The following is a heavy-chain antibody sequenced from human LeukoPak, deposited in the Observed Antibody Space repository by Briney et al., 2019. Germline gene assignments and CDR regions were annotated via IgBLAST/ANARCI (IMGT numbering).Heavy chain of an antibody. Sequence: GSLRLSCAASGFSFSSYSMNWVRQAPGKGLDWVSYISSDSSIMHHADAVKGRFAISRDNAKNALYLQMNSLRAEDTAVYYCARKSSSSGYPFDYWGQGTLVTVSS. CDR2: ISSDSSIM. J-gene: IGHJ4*02. D-gene: IGHD3-22*01. CDR3: ARKSSSSGYPFDY. V-gene: IGHV3-48*01. CDR1: GFSFSSYS.